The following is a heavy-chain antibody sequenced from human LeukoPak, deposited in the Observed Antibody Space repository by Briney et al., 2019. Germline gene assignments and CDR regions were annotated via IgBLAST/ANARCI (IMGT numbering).Heavy chain of an antibody. V-gene: IGHV3-30*03. J-gene: IGHJ4*02. CDR1: GFTFSSYG. Sequence: GGSLRLSCAASGFTFSSYGMHWVRQAPGKGLEWVAVISYDGSNKYYADSVKGRFTISRDNSKNTLYLQMNSLRAEDTAVYYCAREGQMATTSGLVSYWGQGTLVTVSS. CDR3: AREGQMATTSGLVSY. CDR2: ISYDGSNK. D-gene: IGHD5-24*01.